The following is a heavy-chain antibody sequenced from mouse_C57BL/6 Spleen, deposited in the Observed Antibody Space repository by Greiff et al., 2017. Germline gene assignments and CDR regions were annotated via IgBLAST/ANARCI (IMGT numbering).Heavy chain of an antibody. Sequence: VQLQQSGAELVKPGASVKISCKVSGYAFSSYWMNWVKQRPGKGLEWIGQIYPGDGDTNYNGKFKGKATLTADKSSSTAYMQLSSLTSEDSAVYFCARSHYYGSYYAMDYWGQGTSVTVSS. CDR1: GYAFSSYW. CDR2: IYPGDGDT. CDR3: ARSHYYGSYYAMDY. V-gene: IGHV1-80*01. D-gene: IGHD1-1*01. J-gene: IGHJ4*01.